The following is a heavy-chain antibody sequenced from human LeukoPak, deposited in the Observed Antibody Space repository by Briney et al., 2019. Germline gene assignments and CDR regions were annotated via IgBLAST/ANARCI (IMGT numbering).Heavy chain of an antibody. CDR2: INPNSGGT. J-gene: IGHJ3*02. CDR1: GYTFIGYY. D-gene: IGHD2-2*01. CDR3: AGYCSSTSCSGSVVYAFDI. V-gene: IGHV1-2*02. Sequence: GASVKVSCKASGYTFIGYYMHWVRQAPGQGLEWMGWINPNSGGTNYAQKFQGRVTMTRDTSISTAYMELSRLRSDDTAVYYCAGYCSSTSCSGSVVYAFDIWGQGTMVTVSS.